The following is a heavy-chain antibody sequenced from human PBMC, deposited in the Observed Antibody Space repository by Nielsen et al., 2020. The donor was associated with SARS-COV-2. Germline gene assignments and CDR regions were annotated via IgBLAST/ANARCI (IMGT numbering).Heavy chain of an antibody. CDR1: GYTFTSYD. CDR3: ARSKDGDYAGLPMFLAFGI. V-gene: IGHV1-8*01. CDR2: MNPNSGNT. D-gene: IGHD4-17*01. J-gene: IGHJ3*02. Sequence: ASVKVSCKASGYTFTSYDINWVRQATGQGLEWMGWMNPNSGNTGYAQKFQGRVTMTRNTSISTAYMELSSLRSEDTAVYYCARSKDGDYAGLPMFLAFGIWGQGTMVTVSS.